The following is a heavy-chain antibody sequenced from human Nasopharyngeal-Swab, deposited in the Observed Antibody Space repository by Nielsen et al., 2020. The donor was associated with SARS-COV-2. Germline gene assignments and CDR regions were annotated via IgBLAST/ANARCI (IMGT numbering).Heavy chain of an antibody. CDR2: IGSVGNT. J-gene: IGHJ3*02. CDR3: AREGGSIAVAGSDAFDI. CDR1: GFTFGSSA. Sequence: GESLKISCAASGFTFGSSAISWVRQAPGMGLDWVSVIGSVGNTIYADSVKGRFTISRDSSKNTLYLQMNSLRAEDTAVYYCAREGGSIAVAGSDAFDIWGQGTMVTVSS. V-gene: IGHV3-23*01. D-gene: IGHD6-19*01.